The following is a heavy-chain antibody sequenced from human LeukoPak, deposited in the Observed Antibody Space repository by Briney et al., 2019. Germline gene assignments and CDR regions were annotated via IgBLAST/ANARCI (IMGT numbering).Heavy chain of an antibody. Sequence: ASVKVSCKASGYTFTSYDFNWVRQATGQGLEWMGWMNPNSGNTGYAQKFQGRVTMTRNTSISTAYMELSSLRSEDTAVYYCARSIRVPAARWVGMDVWGQGTTVTVSS. CDR3: ARSIRVPAARWVGMDV. D-gene: IGHD2-2*01. V-gene: IGHV1-8*01. CDR2: MNPNSGNT. J-gene: IGHJ6*02. CDR1: GYTFTSYD.